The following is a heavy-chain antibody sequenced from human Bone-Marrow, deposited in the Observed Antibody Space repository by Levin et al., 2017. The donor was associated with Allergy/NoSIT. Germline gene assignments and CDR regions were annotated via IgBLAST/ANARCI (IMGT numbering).Heavy chain of an antibody. CDR2: IWYDGSDK. CDR1: GFTFSSYG. V-gene: IGHV3-33*01. Sequence: PGGSLRLSCAASGFTFSSYGMHWVRQAPGKGLEWVAVIWYDGSDKYYEDSVRGRFSVSRDNSKNTLYLQMNNLRAGDTAVYYCARENYAFDIWGQGTRVTVSS. J-gene: IGHJ3*02. CDR3: ARENYAFDI.